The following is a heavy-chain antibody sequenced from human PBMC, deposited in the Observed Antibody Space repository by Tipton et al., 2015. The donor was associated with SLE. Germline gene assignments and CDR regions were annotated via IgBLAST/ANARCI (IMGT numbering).Heavy chain of an antibody. CDR2: INQDGSDK. CDR1: GFTFSNYW. V-gene: IGHV3-7*04. CDR3: ARGIIGLSY. Sequence: SLRLSCAVSGFTFSNYWMSWVRQAPGKGLEWVANINQDGSDKYYVDSVKGLFTISRDNVKNSLYLQMNSLRAEDTAVYYCARGIIGLSYCGQGTLVTVS. J-gene: IGHJ4*02. D-gene: IGHD3-16*01.